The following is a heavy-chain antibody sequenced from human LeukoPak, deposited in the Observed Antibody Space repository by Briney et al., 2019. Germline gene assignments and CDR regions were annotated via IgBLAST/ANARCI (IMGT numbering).Heavy chain of an antibody. Sequence: PGGSLRLSCAASGFTFDDYAMHWVRQAPGKGLEWVSGISWNSGSIGYADSVKGRFTISRDNAKNSLYLQMNSLRAEDTAVYYCARGTGYSGYDLSWYFDYWGQGTLVTVSS. CDR3: ARGTGYSGYDLSWYFDY. J-gene: IGHJ4*02. D-gene: IGHD5-12*01. CDR1: GFTFDDYA. V-gene: IGHV3-9*01. CDR2: ISWNSGSI.